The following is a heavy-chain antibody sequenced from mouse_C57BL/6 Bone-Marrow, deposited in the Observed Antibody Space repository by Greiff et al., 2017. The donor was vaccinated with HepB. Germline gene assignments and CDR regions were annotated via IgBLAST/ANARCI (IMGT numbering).Heavy chain of an antibody. J-gene: IGHJ4*01. CDR1: GYTFTSYW. CDR2: IDPSDSYT. V-gene: IGHV1-69*01. D-gene: IGHD2-3*01. Sequence: QVQLQQPGAELVMPGASVKLSCKASGYTFTSYWMHWVKQRPGQGLVWIGEIDPSDSYTNYNQKFKGKSTLTVDKSSSTAYMQLSSLTSEDSAVYYCARSGDGYYAYWGQGTSVTVSS. CDR3: ARSGDGYYAY.